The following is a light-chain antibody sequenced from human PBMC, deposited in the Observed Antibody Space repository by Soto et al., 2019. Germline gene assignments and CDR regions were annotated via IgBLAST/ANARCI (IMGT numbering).Light chain of an antibody. CDR3: SSYTSSRTLV. CDR2: EVS. V-gene: IGLV2-14*01. Sequence: QSVLTQPASVSGSPGQSITISCTGTSSDVGGYNYVSWYQQHPGKAPKLMIYEVSNRPSGVSNRFSGSKSGNTASLTISGLQAEDEADYYCSSYTSSRTLVFGTGTKVNGL. CDR1: SSDVGGYNY. J-gene: IGLJ1*01.